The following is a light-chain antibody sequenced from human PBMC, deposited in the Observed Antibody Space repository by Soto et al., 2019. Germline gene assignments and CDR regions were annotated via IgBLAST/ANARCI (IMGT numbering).Light chain of an antibody. CDR3: QQRSNWPLT. CDR2: DAS. CDR1: QSVSSY. V-gene: IGKV3-11*01. J-gene: IGKJ4*01. Sequence: IVLTQSPGTRSLSPVERATLSCRASQSVSSYLAWYQQKPGQAPRLLIYDASNTATGIPARFSGSGSGADFTLTISSLEPEDFAVYYCQQRSNWPLTFGGGTKV.